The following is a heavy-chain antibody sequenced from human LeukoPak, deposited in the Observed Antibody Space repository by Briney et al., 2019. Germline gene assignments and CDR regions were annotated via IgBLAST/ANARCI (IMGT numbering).Heavy chain of an antibody. CDR3: VKDRAPDNGWNFDS. J-gene: IGHJ4*02. D-gene: IGHD6-19*01. CDR1: AFSFGRYS. Sequence: PGGSLRLSCVGSAFSFGRYSMSWVRQAPGRGLEWVSSIYGNSAAIYYADSVKGRFTISRDNSKNTVYLQTNGLKAEDSALYYCVKDRAPDNGWNFDSWGQGTRVTVSS. V-gene: IGHV3-23*01. CDR2: IYGNSAAI.